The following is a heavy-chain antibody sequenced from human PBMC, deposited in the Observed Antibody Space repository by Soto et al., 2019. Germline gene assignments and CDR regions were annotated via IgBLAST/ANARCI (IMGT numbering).Heavy chain of an antibody. Sequence: QVQLVQSGAEVKKTGASVKVSCKASGYTFTSYDINWERQATGQGLEWMGWMNPNSGNTGYAQKFQGRVTMTSNTSISTAYMELSSLRSEDTAVYYCARGWRSRLLPEDYWGQGPLVTASS. CDR3: ARGWRSRLLPEDY. CDR1: GYTFTSYD. CDR2: MNPNSGNT. D-gene: IGHD3-22*01. J-gene: IGHJ4*02. V-gene: IGHV1-8*01.